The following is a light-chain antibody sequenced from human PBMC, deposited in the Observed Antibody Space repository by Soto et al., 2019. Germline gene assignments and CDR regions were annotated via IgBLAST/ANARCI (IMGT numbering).Light chain of an antibody. Sequence: NFMVTQPHSVSASPGKTVIISCTRSSGSIASNYVQWYQQRPGSSPTTVIYEDNQRPSGVPDRFSGSIDSSSNSASLTISGLETEDEADYYCQSYDATNQVFGGGTKLTVL. CDR2: EDN. V-gene: IGLV6-57*01. J-gene: IGLJ3*02. CDR3: QSYDATNQV. CDR1: SGSIASNY.